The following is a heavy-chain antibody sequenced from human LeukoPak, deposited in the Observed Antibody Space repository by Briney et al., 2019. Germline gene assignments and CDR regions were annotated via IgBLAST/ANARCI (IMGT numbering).Heavy chain of an antibody. CDR1: GGSISSYY. CDR3: ARDRVRYCSGGSCYPDNWFDP. V-gene: IGHV4-59*01. Sequence: PSETLSLTCTVSGGSISSYYWSWIRQPPGKGLEWIGYIYYSGSTNYNPSLKSRVTISVDTSKNQFSLKLSSVTAADTAVYYCARDRVRYCSGGSCYPDNWFDPWGQGTLVTVSS. J-gene: IGHJ5*02. CDR2: IYYSGST. D-gene: IGHD2-15*01.